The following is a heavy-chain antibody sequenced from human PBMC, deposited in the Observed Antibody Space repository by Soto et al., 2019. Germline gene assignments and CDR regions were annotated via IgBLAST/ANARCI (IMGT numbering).Heavy chain of an antibody. CDR1: GGIFSTYA. CDR2: IIPIFGTP. CDR3: ARDRDDYGSGNYYNRIDF. V-gene: IGHV1-69*01. D-gene: IGHD3-10*01. Sequence: QVQLVQSGAEVKKPGSSVKVSCKASGGIFSTYAIGWWRQAPGQGLEWMGGIIPIFGTPNYAQRFKGRVTITADESTSTAYMELSRLRSEDTAVYYCARDRDDYGSGNYYNRIDFWGQGTLVTVSS. J-gene: IGHJ4*02.